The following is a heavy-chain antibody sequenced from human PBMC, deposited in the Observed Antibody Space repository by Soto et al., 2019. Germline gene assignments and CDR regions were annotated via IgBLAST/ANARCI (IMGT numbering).Heavy chain of an antibody. J-gene: IGHJ3*02. CDR3: AKLTYGEAAFDI. CDR1: GFTFSSYA. Sequence: EVQLLESGGGLVQPGGSLRLSCAASGFTFSSYAMSRVHQAPGKGLEWVSAISGSGGSTYYADSVKGRFTISRDNSKNTLYLQMNSLRAEDTAVYYCAKLTYGEAAFDIWGQGTMVTVSS. V-gene: IGHV3-23*01. CDR2: ISGSGGST. D-gene: IGHD4-17*01.